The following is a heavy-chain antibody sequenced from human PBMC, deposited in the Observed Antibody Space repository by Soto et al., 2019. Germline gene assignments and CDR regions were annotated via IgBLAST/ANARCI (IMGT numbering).Heavy chain of an antibody. D-gene: IGHD3-16*01. Sequence: PSETLSLTCTVSGGSISSSSYYWGWIRHPPGKGLEWTGSIYYSGSTYYNPSLKSRVTISVDTSKNQFSLKLSSVTAADTAVYYCARSPWGRLLENWFDPWGQGTLVTVSS. CDR2: IYYSGST. V-gene: IGHV4-39*01. J-gene: IGHJ5*02. CDR3: ARSPWGRLLENWFDP. CDR1: GGSISSSSYY.